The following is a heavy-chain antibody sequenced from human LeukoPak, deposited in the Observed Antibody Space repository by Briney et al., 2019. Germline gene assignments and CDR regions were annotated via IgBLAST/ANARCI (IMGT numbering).Heavy chain of an antibody. Sequence: PSETLSLTCTVSGDSFSSHYWTWIRQPPGKGLEWIGYISYRGSTNYNPSLKSRVTISIDTSKNQFSLRLSSVTDADTAVYYCARDLVTVTKGFDIWGQGTMVSVSS. V-gene: IGHV4-59*11. CDR1: GDSFSSHY. CDR2: ISYRGST. CDR3: ARDLVTVTKGFDI. D-gene: IGHD4-17*01. J-gene: IGHJ3*02.